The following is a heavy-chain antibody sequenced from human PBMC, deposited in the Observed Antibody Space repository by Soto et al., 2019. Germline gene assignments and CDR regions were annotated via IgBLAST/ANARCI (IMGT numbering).Heavy chain of an antibody. D-gene: IGHD5-18*01. J-gene: IGHJ6*02. V-gene: IGHV3-33*01. CDR1: GFTFSRDV. CDR2: IWHDGSDI. CDR3: ARNLDDTATNYAMDV. Sequence: QVQLMESGGGVVQPGRALRLSCGASGFTFSRDVMHWVRQAPGKGLEWVALIWHDGSDIYYGDSVKGRFTISRDNSKNKLYLEMNSLRADDTAVYYCARNLDDTATNYAMDVWGHGTPVIVSS.